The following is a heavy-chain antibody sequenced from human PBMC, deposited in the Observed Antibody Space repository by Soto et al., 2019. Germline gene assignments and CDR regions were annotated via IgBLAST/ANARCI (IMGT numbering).Heavy chain of an antibody. CDR1: GYSFTSYW. CDR3: VRRSSSSSLPDY. CDR2: IDPSNSYT. V-gene: IGHV5-10-1*01. J-gene: IGHJ4*02. D-gene: IGHD6-6*01. Sequence: GDSLKISCKGSGYSFTSYWITWVRQMPGKGLEWMGRIDPSNSYTNYSPSFQGHVTISRDTSISTAYLQWNSLKASDTATYYCVRRSSSSSLPDYWGQGTLVTVSS.